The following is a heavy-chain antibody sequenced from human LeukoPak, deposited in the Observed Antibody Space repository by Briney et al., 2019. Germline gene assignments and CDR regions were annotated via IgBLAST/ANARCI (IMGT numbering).Heavy chain of an antibody. CDR2: ISYDGSNK. J-gene: IGHJ4*02. CDR3: AKGRIAAAGILDY. CDR1: GFTFSSYG. D-gene: IGHD6-13*01. V-gene: IGHV3-30*18. Sequence: GGSLRLSCAASGFTFSSYGTHWVRQAPGKGLEWVAVISYDGSNKYYADSVKGRFTISRDNSKNTLYLQMNSLRAEDTAVYYCAKGRIAAAGILDYWGQGTLVTVSS.